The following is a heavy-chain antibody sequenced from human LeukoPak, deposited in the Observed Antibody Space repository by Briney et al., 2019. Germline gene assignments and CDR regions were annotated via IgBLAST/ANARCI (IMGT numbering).Heavy chain of an antibody. CDR2: IIPIFGTA. CDR1: GGTFSSYA. D-gene: IGHD5-18*01. J-gene: IGHJ3*01. Sequence: ASVKVSCKASGGTFSSYAISWVRQAPGQGLEWMGGIIPIFGTANYAQKFQGRVTITTDESTSTAYMELSSLRSEDTAVYYCADVDTATESVWGQGTMVTVSS. V-gene: IGHV1-69*05. CDR3: ADVDTATESV.